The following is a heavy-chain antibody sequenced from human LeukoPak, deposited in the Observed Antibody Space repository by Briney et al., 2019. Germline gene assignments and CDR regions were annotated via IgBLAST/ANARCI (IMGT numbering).Heavy chain of an antibody. V-gene: IGHV3-7*01. CDR2: IKHDGSGE. CDR1: GLSISGQW. J-gene: IGHJ4*02. D-gene: IGHD3-16*02. CDR3: GYTNNFYH. Sequence: GGSLRLSCVASGLSISGQWMNWVRQAPGQGLEWVANIKHDGSGEHYVDSVKGRFTISRDDGRNSVSLQMNSVRAEDTAVYYCGYTNNFYHWGQGTLVVVSS.